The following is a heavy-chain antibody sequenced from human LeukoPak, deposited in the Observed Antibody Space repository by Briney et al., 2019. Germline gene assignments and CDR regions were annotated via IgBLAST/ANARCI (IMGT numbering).Heavy chain of an antibody. D-gene: IGHD1-26*01. V-gene: IGHV4-59*08. Sequence: SETLSLTCTVSGGSISSYYWSWIRQPPGKGLEWIGYIFYSGSTYYNPSLKSRVTISVDTSKNQFSLKLSSVTAADTAVYYCARQYSGSYSYSDYWGQGALVTASS. CDR1: GGSISSYY. CDR3: ARQYSGSYSYSDY. J-gene: IGHJ4*02. CDR2: IFYSGST.